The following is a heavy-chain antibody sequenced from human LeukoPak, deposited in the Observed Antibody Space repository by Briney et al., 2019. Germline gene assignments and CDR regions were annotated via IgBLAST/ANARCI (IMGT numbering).Heavy chain of an antibody. Sequence: SVKVSCKASGGTFSTYPISWVRQAPGQGLEWMGGIIPIFGTANYAPKFQGRVTITTDESTSTAYMELSSLRSEDTAVYYCARSSGRKGAFDIWGQGTMVTVSS. CDR3: ARSSGRKGAFDI. D-gene: IGHD1-14*01. CDR2: IIPIFGTA. CDR1: GGTFSTYP. J-gene: IGHJ3*02. V-gene: IGHV1-69*05.